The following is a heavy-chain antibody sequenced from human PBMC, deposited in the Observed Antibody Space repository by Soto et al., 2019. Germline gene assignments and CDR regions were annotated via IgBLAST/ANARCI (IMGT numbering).Heavy chain of an antibody. D-gene: IGHD2-2*01. CDR2: ISYDGSNK. V-gene: IGHV3-30-3*01. CDR1: GFTFSSYA. CDR3: ATNQLLPRAYYYGMDV. Sequence: QVQLVESGGGVVQPGRSLRLSCAASGFTFSSYAMHWVRQAPGKGLEWVAVISYDGSNKYYADSVKGRFTISRDNSKNTLYLQMNRLRAEDTAVYYCATNQLLPRAYYYGMDVWGQGTTVTVSS. J-gene: IGHJ6*02.